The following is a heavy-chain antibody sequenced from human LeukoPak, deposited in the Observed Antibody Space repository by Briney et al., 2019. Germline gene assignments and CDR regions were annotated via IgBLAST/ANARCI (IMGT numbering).Heavy chain of an antibody. Sequence: ASVKVSCKASGYTFTSYGISWVRQAPGQGLEWMGRIIPILGIANYAQKFQGRVTMTRNTSISTAYMELSRLRSDDTAVYYCARGDVVVVAAYFDYWGQGTLVTVSS. CDR1: GYTFTSYG. D-gene: IGHD2-15*01. CDR3: ARGDVVVVAAYFDY. J-gene: IGHJ4*02. V-gene: IGHV1-8*02. CDR2: IIPILGIA.